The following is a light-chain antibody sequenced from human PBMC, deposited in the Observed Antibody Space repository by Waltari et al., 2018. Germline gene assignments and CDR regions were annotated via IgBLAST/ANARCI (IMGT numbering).Light chain of an antibody. J-gene: IGKJ1*01. V-gene: IGKV4-1*01. Sequence: DIVMTQSPDSLAVSLGERATINCKSSQSVLYSSNNKNYLALYQQKPGQPPKLLIYWASTRESGVPDRFSGSGSGTDFTLTISSLQAEDLAVYYCQQYYSTPWTFGQGTKVEIK. CDR2: WAS. CDR3: QQYYSTPWT. CDR1: QSVLYSSNNKNY.